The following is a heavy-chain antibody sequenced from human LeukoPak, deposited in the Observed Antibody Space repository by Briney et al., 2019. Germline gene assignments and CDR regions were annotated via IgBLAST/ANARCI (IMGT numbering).Heavy chain of an antibody. J-gene: IGHJ5*02. Sequence: GESLKISCKASGYSFTNYWIGWVRQMPGKGLEWMGIIFPGDSDTTYSPSFQGQVTISVDKSISTAYLQWSSLKPSDTAMYYCARDRSPLLRFLEWLSPAGPWGQGTLVTVSS. V-gene: IGHV5-51*01. D-gene: IGHD3-3*01. CDR2: IFPGDSDT. CDR3: ARDRSPLLRFLEWLSPAGP. CDR1: GYSFTNYW.